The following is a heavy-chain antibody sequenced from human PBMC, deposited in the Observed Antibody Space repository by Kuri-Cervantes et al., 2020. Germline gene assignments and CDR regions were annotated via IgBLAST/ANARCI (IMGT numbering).Heavy chain of an antibody. D-gene: IGHD6-19*01. CDR1: GFTFSGYG. J-gene: IGHJ6*03. CDR3: AKSALGSSVWPKNHYYYYVDV. CDR2: TSYGGSDK. V-gene: IGHV3-30*02. Sequence: GGSLRLSCEASGFTFSGYGMHWVRQAPGKGLEGVAFTSYGGSDKDYAGSVKGRLTISKDNAKNSLFLQMDSLRADDTAVYYCAKSALGSSVWPKNHYYYYVDVWGKGTTVTVSS.